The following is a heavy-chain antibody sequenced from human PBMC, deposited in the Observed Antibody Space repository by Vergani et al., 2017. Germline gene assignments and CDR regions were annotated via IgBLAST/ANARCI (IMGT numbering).Heavy chain of an antibody. D-gene: IGHD2-15*01. CDR3: ATAGAGNCCGASCYDFFEY. CDR2: IRFDGSVK. Sequence: QVQLVESGGGVVQPGGSLRLSCAASGFIFSNYGMHWVRQAPGKGLDWVSFIRFDGSVKFHADSVKGRFIISRDQSKNTLHLHMNGLRPEDTAVYYCATAGAGNCCGASCYDFFEYWGQGTLVTVSS. V-gene: IGHV3-30*02. J-gene: IGHJ4*02. CDR1: GFIFSNYG.